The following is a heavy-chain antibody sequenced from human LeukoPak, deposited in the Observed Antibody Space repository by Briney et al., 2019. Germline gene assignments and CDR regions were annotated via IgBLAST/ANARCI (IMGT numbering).Heavy chain of an antibody. CDR1: GFTFSTYG. Sequence: GGSLRLSCAASGFTFSTYGMSWVRQAPGKGLEWVSAISGSGGTTNYADSVKGRFTISRDNSKNTLYLQMNSLRAEDTAVYYCAKDGYSGYDVYYFDYWGQGTLVTVSS. CDR2: ISGSGGTT. J-gene: IGHJ4*02. CDR3: AKDGYSGYDVYYFDY. V-gene: IGHV3-23*01. D-gene: IGHD5-12*01.